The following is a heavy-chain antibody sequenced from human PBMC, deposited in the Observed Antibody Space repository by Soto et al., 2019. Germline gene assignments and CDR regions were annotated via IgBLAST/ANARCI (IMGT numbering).Heavy chain of an antibody. J-gene: IGHJ6*02. CDR1: GFTFSGSA. CDR3: TRLTYSNYYYGMDV. CDR2: IRSKANSYAT. V-gene: IGHV3-73*01. D-gene: IGHD4-4*01. Sequence: AGGSLRLSCAASGFTFSGSAMHWVRQASGKGLEWVGRIRSKANSYATAYAASVKGRFTISRDDSKNTAYLQTNSLKTEDTAVYYCTRLTYSNYYYGMDVWGQGTTVTVSS.